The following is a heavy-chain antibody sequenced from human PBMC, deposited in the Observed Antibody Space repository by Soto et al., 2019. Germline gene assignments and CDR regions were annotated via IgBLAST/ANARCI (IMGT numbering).Heavy chain of an antibody. V-gene: IGHV3-23*01. Sequence: GGSLRLSCAASGFTFSGYAMSWVRQAPGKGLEWVSAISGSGGSTYYADSVRGRFTICRDNSKDTLYLQMNSLRAEDMAVYYCAKDRYWSGGSCYTHNWFDPWGQGTLVTVSS. CDR3: AKDRYWSGGSCYTHNWFDP. J-gene: IGHJ5*02. CDR1: GFTFSGYA. CDR2: ISGSGGST. D-gene: IGHD2-15*01.